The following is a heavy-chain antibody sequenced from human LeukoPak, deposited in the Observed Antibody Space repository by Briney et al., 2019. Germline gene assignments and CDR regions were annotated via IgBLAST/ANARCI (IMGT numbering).Heavy chain of an antibody. J-gene: IGHJ5*02. CDR3: AVYCPMSNGWYLGVSCFDP. D-gene: IGHD6-19*01. Sequence: SETLSLTCAVYGGFFSGYYWSWIRQSPGKGLEWLGEINHSGSTNYNPSLKSRVTISVDTSNNQFSLKLSSVNAAGTSVDDSAVYCPMSNGWYLGVSCFDPWGQGTLVTVSS. V-gene: IGHV4-34*01. CDR1: GGFFSGYY. CDR2: INHSGST.